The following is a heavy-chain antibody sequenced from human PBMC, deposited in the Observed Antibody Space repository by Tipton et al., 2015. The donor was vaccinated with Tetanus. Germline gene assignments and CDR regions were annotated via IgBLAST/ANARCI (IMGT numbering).Heavy chain of an antibody. J-gene: IGHJ6*03. Sequence: SLRLSCSASGFIFSNYWMSWVRQAPGKGLEWVANINRDGSGKYYVDSVKGRFTISRDEAKNSLYLQMSSPRVGDTAVYYCARDRGEDWTNFYYMDGWGKGATVTVSS. CDR3: ARDRGEDWTNFYYMDG. CDR1: GFIFSNYW. CDR2: INRDGSGK. V-gene: IGHV3-7*01. D-gene: IGHD3/OR15-3a*01.